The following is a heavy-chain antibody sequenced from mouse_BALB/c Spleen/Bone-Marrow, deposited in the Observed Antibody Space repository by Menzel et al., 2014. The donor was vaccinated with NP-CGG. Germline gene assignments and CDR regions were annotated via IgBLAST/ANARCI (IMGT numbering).Heavy chain of an antibody. D-gene: IGHD2-10*02. CDR2: IYPGDGDT. V-gene: IGHV1-80*01. Sequence: VHLVESGAELVRPGSSVKISCKASGYAFXSYWMNWVKQRPGQGLEWIGQIYPGDGDTNYNGKFKGKATLTADKSSSTAYMQLSSLTSEDSAVYFCARQYGNYFDYGGQGTTLTVSS. CDR1: GYAFXSYW. J-gene: IGHJ2*01. CDR3: ARQYGNYFDY.